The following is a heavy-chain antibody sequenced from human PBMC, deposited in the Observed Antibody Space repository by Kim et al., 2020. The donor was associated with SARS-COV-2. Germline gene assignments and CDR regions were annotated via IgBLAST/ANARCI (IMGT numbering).Heavy chain of an antibody. J-gene: IGHJ6*02. CDR2: ISYDGSNK. D-gene: IGHD3-10*01. V-gene: IGHV3-30*18. CDR1: GFTFSSYG. CDR3: AKEITPTAPVLLWFGGSGENYYYYGMDV. Sequence: GGSLRLSCAASGFTFSSYGMHWVRQAPGKGLEWVAVISYDGSNKYYADSVKGRFTISRDNSKNTLYLQMNSLRAEDTAVYYCAKEITPTAPVLLWFGGSGENYYYYGMDVWGQGTTVTVSS.